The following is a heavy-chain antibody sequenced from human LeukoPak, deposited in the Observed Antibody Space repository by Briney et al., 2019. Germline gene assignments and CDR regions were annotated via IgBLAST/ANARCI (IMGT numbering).Heavy chain of an antibody. V-gene: IGHV4-39*01. J-gene: IGHJ4*02. CDR2: IYYSGST. Sequence: SETLSLTCTVSGGSISSSSYYWGWIRQPPGKGLEWIGSIYYSGSTYYNPSLKSRVTISVDTSKNQFSLKLSSVTAADTAVYYCARHWLAEYYFDYWGQGTLVTVSS. D-gene: IGHD3-9*01. CDR1: GGSISSSSYY. CDR3: ARHWLAEYYFDY.